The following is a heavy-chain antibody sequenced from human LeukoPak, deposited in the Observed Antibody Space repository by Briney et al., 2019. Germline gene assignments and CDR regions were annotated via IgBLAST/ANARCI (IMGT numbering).Heavy chain of an antibody. Sequence: GGSLRLSCAASGFTFSSYAMSWVRQAPGKGLEWASAISGSGGSTYYADSVKGRFTISRDNSKNTLYLQMNSLRAEDTAVYYCAKVWQQARAFDIWGQGTMVTVSS. CDR1: GFTFSSYA. CDR3: AKVWQQARAFDI. V-gene: IGHV3-23*01. D-gene: IGHD6-13*01. J-gene: IGHJ3*02. CDR2: ISGSGGST.